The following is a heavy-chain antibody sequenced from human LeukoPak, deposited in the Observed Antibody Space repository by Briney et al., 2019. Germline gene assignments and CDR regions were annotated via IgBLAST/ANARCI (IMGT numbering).Heavy chain of an antibody. V-gene: IGHV1-24*01. CDR2: FDPEDGET. Sequence: ASVKVSCKVSGYTLTELSMHWVRQAPGKELEWMGGFDPEDGETIYAQKFQGRVTMTEDTSTDTAYMELSSLRSEDTAVYYCATVGYSSSWYSYYYYGMDVWGQGTTVTVSS. CDR3: ATVGYSSSWYSYYYYGMDV. D-gene: IGHD6-13*01. J-gene: IGHJ6*02. CDR1: GYTLTELS.